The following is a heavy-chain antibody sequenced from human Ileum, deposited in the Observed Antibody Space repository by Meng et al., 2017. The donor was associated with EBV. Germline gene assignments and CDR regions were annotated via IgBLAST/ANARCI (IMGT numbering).Heavy chain of an antibody. V-gene: IGHV1-3*04. CDR1: GYTFTSYA. CDR3: ASRPGIAVAGFDY. Sequence: QVQLVQSGAEMKKPGATVEVSCKASGYTFTSYAMSWVRQAPGQRLEWMGWINTGNGETKYSQKFQGRVTLTRDTSASTAYMELSSLRSEDTAVYYCASRPGIAVAGFDYWGQGTLVTVSS. J-gene: IGHJ4*02. D-gene: IGHD6-19*01. CDR2: INTGNGET.